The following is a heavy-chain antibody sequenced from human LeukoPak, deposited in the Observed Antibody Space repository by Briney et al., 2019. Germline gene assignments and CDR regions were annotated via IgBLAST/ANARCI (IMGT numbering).Heavy chain of an antibody. CDR1: GFMFSSNW. CDR3: ARGRPEPF. Sequence: PGGSLRLSCAASGFMFSSNWMSWVRLAPGKGLEWVASIKKDGSEKYYVDSVKGRFTITRDNAQNSLYLQMNSLRAEDTAVYYCARGRPEPFWGQGTLVTVSS. V-gene: IGHV3-7*01. D-gene: IGHD1-14*01. J-gene: IGHJ4*01. CDR2: IKKDGSEK.